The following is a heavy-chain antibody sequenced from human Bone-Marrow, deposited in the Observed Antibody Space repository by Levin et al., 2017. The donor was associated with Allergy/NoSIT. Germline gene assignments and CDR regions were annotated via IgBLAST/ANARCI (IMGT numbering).Heavy chain of an antibody. CDR1: GGSISGYW. D-gene: IGHD1-1*01. CDR2: IHYSGST. Sequence: SETLSLICTVSGGSISGYWWSWIRQPPGKGLEWIGWIHYSGSTKYNPPLESRLTISVDTSKDQFSLGLRSVTAAGTAIYYGARHVVFQWGGTSFDYWGPGIMVTVSS. CDR3: ARHVVFQWGGTSFDY. J-gene: IGHJ4*02. V-gene: IGHV4-59*08.